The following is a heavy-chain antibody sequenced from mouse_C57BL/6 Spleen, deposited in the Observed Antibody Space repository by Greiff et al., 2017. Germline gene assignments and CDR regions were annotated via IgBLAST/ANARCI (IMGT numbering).Heavy chain of an antibody. CDR1: GFTFSDYG. D-gene: IGHD1-1*01. CDR3: ARTYGSSRYYFDY. CDR2: ISSGSSTI. V-gene: IGHV5-17*01. Sequence: EVQGVESGGGLVKPGGSLKLSCAASGFTFSDYGMHWVRQAPEKGLEWVAYISSGSSTIYYADTVKGRFTISRDNAKNTLFLQMTSLRSEDTAMYYCARTYGSSRYYFDYWGQGTTLTVSS. J-gene: IGHJ2*01.